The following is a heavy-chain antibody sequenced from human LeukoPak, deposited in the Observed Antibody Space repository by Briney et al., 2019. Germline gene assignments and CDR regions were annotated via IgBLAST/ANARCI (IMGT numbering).Heavy chain of an antibody. J-gene: IGHJ4*02. Sequence: GGSLRLSCAASGFTFSNYWTSWVRQAPGKGLEWVANIKYDGSKEYYVDSVEGRFTISRDNAKNSLFLQMNGLRAEDTAVYYCARDAEFSTITFGDYWGQGTLVTVSS. CDR3: ARDAEFSTITFGDY. CDR1: GFTFSNYW. D-gene: IGHD3-16*01. V-gene: IGHV3-7*01. CDR2: IKYDGSKE.